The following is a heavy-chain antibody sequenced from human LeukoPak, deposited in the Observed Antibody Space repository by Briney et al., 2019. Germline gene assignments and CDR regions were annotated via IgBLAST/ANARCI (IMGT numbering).Heavy chain of an antibody. J-gene: IGHJ4*02. D-gene: IGHD5-12*01. CDR2: INSDGSST. Sequence: GGSLRLSSAASGFTFSNYWMHWVRQGPGKELVWISRINSDGSSTSYADSVKGRFTISRDNPKNTLYLQMNSLRAEDTAVYYCARGGFGGYDSNFDYWGQGTLVTVSS. CDR3: ARGGFGGYDSNFDY. CDR1: GFTFSNYW. V-gene: IGHV3-74*01.